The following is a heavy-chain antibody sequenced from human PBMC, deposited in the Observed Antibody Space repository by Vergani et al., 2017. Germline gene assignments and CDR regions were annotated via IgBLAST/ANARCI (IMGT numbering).Heavy chain of an antibody. D-gene: IGHD2-21*01. CDR2: ISYDGSNK. CDR3: ARDLAGSDYYYMDV. CDR1: GFTFSNAW. Sequence: VQLVESGGGLVKPGGSLRLSCAASGFTFSNAWMSWVRQAPGKGLEWVAVISYDGSNKYYADSVKGRFTISRDNSKNTLYLQMNSLRAEDTAVYYCARDLAGSDYYYMDVWGKGTTVTVSS. V-gene: IGHV3-30-3*01. J-gene: IGHJ6*03.